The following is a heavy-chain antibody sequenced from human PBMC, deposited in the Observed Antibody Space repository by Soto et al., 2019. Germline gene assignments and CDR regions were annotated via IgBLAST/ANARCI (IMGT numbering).Heavy chain of an antibody. CDR1: GYTFTGYY. CDR2: INPNSGGT. V-gene: IGHV1-2*02. Sequence: ASVKVSCKASGYTFTGYYMHWVRQAPGQGLEWMGWINPNSGGTNYAQKFQGRVTMTRDTSISTAYMELSRLRSDDTAVYYRARERWEGAPHDAFDIWGQGTMVTVSS. D-gene: IGHD1-26*01. CDR3: ARERWEGAPHDAFDI. J-gene: IGHJ3*02.